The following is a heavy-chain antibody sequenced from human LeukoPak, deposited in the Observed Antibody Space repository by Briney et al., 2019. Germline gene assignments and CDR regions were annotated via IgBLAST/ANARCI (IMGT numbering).Heavy chain of an antibody. CDR3: ARDDELTIFDY. J-gene: IGHJ4*02. V-gene: IGHV3-11*06. Sequence: GGSLRLSCAASGFTFSDYYMSWIRQAPGKGLEWVSSISSSSSYIYYADSVKGRFTISRDNAKNSLYLQMNSLRAEDTAVYYCARDDELTIFDYWGQGTLVTVSS. CDR2: ISSSSSYI. D-gene: IGHD3-3*01. CDR1: GFTFSDYY.